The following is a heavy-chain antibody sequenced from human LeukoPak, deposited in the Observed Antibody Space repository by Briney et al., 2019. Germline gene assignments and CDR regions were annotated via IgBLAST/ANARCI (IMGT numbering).Heavy chain of an antibody. V-gene: IGHV4-34*01. D-gene: IGHD2-21*01. CDR1: GVPFSDYY. J-gene: IGHJ5*02. Sequence: PSETLSLTCAVSGVPFSDYYWSWIRQSPEKGLEWIGEVSPGGYTTYNPSLRSRVSISEDTSENQLSLNVTSVTAADTALYYCARIRCGRGQARCYNHWAQGSLVTVSS. CDR3: ARIRCGRGQARCYNH. CDR2: VSPGGYT.